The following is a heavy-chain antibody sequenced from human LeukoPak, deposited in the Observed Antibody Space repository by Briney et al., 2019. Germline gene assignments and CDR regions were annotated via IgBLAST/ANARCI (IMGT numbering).Heavy chain of an antibody. CDR3: ARGGGLDV. CDR1: GFTLSSYD. V-gene: IGHV3-13*01. J-gene: IGHJ6*02. D-gene: IGHD3-16*01. CDR2: IATAGDT. Sequence: GGSLRLSCAASGFTLSSYDMHWVRQTAGKGLEWVSVIATAGDTYYPGSVKGRFTISRENAKNSLYLQMNSLRAEDTAVYFCARGGGLDVWGQGATVTVSS.